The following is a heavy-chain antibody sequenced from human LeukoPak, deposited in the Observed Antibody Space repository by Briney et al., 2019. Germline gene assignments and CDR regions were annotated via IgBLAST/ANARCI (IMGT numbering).Heavy chain of an antibody. CDR1: GYTFTSYY. CDR3: ATGEITMVRGVIITSDY. Sequence: ASVKVSCKASGYTFTSYYMHWVRQAPGKGLEWMGGFDPEDGETIYAQKFQGRVTMTEDTSTDTAYMELSSLRSEDTAVYYCATGEITMVRGVIITSDYWGQGTLVTVSS. D-gene: IGHD3-10*01. J-gene: IGHJ4*02. V-gene: IGHV1-24*01. CDR2: FDPEDGET.